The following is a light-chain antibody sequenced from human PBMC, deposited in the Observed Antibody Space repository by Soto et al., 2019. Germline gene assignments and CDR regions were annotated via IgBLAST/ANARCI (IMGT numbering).Light chain of an antibody. J-gene: IGLJ3*02. CDR2: NTN. CDR3: VLYMGSGISV. V-gene: IGLV8-61*01. Sequence: QTVVTQEPSFSVSPGRTVTLTCGLSSGSVSTNYYPSWYQQTPGQAPRTLIYNTNTRSSGVPDRFSGSILGNKAALTITGAQADDESDYYCVLYMGSGISVFGGGTKLTVL. CDR1: SGSVSTNYY.